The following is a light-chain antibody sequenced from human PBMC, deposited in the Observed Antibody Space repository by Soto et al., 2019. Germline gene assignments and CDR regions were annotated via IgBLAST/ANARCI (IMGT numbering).Light chain of an antibody. CDR2: AAS. V-gene: IGKV1-39*01. CDR1: QSISNY. J-gene: IGKJ1*01. CDR3: QQSFSPLWT. Sequence: DIQMTQSPSSLSASVGDRVTITCRASQSISNYLNWYQQKPGKAPKLLIYAASSMQSGVLSRFSGSGSETDFTLTISSLQPDDSATYYCQQSFSPLWTFGQGNKVEV.